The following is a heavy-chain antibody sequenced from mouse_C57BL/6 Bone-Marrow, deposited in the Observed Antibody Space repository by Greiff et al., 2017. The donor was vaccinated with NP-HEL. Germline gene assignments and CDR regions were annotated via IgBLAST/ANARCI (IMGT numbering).Heavy chain of an antibody. Sequence: VQLQQSGPGLVKPSQSLSLTCSVTGYSITSGYYWNWIRQFPGNKLEWMGYISYDGSNNYNPSLKNRISITRDTSKNQFFLKLNSVTTEDTATYYCARTYYYEDYWGQGTTLTVSS. V-gene: IGHV3-6*01. CDR3: ARTYYYEDY. D-gene: IGHD1-1*01. CDR2: ISYDGSN. CDR1: GYSITSGYY. J-gene: IGHJ2*01.